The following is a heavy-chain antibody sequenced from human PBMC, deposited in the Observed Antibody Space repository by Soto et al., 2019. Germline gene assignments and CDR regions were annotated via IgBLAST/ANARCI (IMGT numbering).Heavy chain of an antibody. Sequence: EVQLLESGGGLVQPGGSLRLSCAASGFTFSSYAMSWVRQAPGKGLEWVSAISGSGGSTYYADSVKGRFTISRDNSKNTLYLEMNSLRAEDTAVYYCAKALEGSLDAFDIWGQGTMVTVSS. J-gene: IGHJ3*02. D-gene: IGHD1-26*01. V-gene: IGHV3-23*01. CDR3: AKALEGSLDAFDI. CDR2: ISGSGGST. CDR1: GFTFSSYA.